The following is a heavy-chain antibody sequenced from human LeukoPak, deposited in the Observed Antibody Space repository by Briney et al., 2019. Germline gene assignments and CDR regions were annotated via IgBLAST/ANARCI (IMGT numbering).Heavy chain of an antibody. CDR2: VNHSGDT. J-gene: IGHJ5*02. D-gene: IGHD2-2*01. CDR3: ARTTEDCSSTSCYQYWFDP. V-gene: IGHV4-34*01. CDR1: GGSFSNYH. Sequence: SETLSLTCAVYGGSFSNYHWSWIRQPPEKGLEWIGDVNHSGDTNYNPSLKSRVTISVDTSKNQFSLKLNSVTAADTAVYYCARTTEDCSSTSCYQYWFDPWGQGTLVTVSS.